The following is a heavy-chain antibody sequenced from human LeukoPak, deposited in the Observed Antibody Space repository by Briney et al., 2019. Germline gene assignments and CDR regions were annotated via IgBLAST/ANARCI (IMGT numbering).Heavy chain of an antibody. CDR3: ARTTMVRGTYYMDV. J-gene: IGHJ6*03. Sequence: LETLSLTCTVSGGSISNYYWSWIRQPPGKGLEWIGYIYYSGSTNYNPSLKSRVTISVDTSKNQFSLKLSSVTAADTAVYYCARTTMVRGTYYMDVWGKGTTVTVSS. D-gene: IGHD3-10*01. CDR1: GGSISNYY. CDR2: IYYSGST. V-gene: IGHV4-59*01.